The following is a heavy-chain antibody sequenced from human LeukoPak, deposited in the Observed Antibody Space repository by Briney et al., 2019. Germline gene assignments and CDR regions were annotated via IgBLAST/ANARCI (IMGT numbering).Heavy chain of an antibody. D-gene: IGHD5-24*01. Sequence: GASVKVSCKASGYTFTSYDIKWVRQATGQGLEWVGWMNPNSGNTGYAQKFQGRVTITRNTSISTAYMELSSLRSEDTAVYYCARIELDSSYYYYMDVWGRGTTVTVSS. J-gene: IGHJ6*03. CDR3: ARIELDSSYYYYMDV. CDR1: GYTFTSYD. V-gene: IGHV1-8*03. CDR2: MNPNSGNT.